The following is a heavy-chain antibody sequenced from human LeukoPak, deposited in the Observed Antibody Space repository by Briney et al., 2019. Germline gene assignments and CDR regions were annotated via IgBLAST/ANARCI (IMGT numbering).Heavy chain of an antibody. J-gene: IGHJ4*02. V-gene: IGHV3-23*01. CDR3: ATPSTSFFYYFDY. Sequence: GGSLRLSCAASGFTFSSYAMSWVRQAPVKELEWVSAISGSGGSTYYADSVKGRFTISRDNSKNTLYLQMNSLRAEDTAVYYCATPSTSFFYYFDYWGQGTLVTVSS. CDR1: GFTFSSYA. D-gene: IGHD2-2*01. CDR2: ISGSGGST.